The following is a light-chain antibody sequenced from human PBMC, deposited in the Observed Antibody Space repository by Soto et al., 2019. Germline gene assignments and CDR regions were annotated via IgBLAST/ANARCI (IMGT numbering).Light chain of an antibody. Sequence: QSALTQPASVSGSPGQSITISCTGNSSDIGAYNYVSWYQQHPGKAPKLMIYDVSNRPSGLSNRFSGSKSGNTASLTISGLQAEDEADYYCSSYTSSATYVFGTGTKATVL. CDR1: SSDIGAYNY. CDR2: DVS. CDR3: SSYTSSATYV. V-gene: IGLV2-14*01. J-gene: IGLJ1*01.